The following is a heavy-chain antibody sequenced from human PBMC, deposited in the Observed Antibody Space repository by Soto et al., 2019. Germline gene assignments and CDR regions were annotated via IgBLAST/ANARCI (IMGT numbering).Heavy chain of an antibody. Sequence: GGSLRLSCAASGFTFSNAWMSWVRQAPGKGLEWVGRIKSKTDGGTTDYATPVKGRFTISRDDSRNTLYLQMNSLKTEDTAVYYCTTGFNTVVTAKSNWFDPWGQGTLVTVSS. J-gene: IGHJ5*02. CDR3: TTGFNTVVTAKSNWFDP. V-gene: IGHV3-15*01. CDR1: GFTFSNAW. CDR2: IKSKTDGGTT. D-gene: IGHD2-21*02.